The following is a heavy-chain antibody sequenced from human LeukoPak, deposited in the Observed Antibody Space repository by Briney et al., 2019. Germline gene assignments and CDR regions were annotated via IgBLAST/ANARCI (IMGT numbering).Heavy chain of an antibody. D-gene: IGHD4-11*01. V-gene: IGHV3-30*18. CDR2: VSYDGRNK. CDR1: GFTFSSSG. J-gene: IGHJ6*02. Sequence: PGRSLRLSCAASGFTFSSSGMHWVRQAPGKGLEWVAVVSYDGRNKYYADSVKGRFTISRDNSKNTLYMQMNSLRAEDTAVYYCAKDYGYYSSYYYGMDVWGQGTTVTVSS. CDR3: AKDYGYYSSYYYGMDV.